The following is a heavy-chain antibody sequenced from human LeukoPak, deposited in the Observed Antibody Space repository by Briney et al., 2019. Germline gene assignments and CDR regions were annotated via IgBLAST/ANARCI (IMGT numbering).Heavy chain of an antibody. CDR1: GYTFTSYA. Sequence: ASVKVSCKASGYTFTSYAMNWVRQAPGQGLEWVGWINTNIGNPTYAQGFTGRFVFSLDTSVSTAYLQISSLKAEDTAVYYCARDADGGNSRGDYWGQGTLVTVSS. V-gene: IGHV7-4-1*02. CDR2: INTNIGNP. D-gene: IGHD4-23*01. CDR3: ARDADGGNSRGDY. J-gene: IGHJ4*02.